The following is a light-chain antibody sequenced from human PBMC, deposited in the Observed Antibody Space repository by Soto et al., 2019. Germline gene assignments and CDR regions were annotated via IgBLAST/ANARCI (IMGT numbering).Light chain of an antibody. CDR2: AAS. CDR1: QIISIY. Sequence: DIQMTQSPSSLSASVGDRFTITCLASQIISIYLNWYQQKPGKDPKLLIYAASSLQSGAPSRFSGSGSGTDFTLTISSLQPEDFATYYCQQSYSTPRTFGQGTKVDIK. J-gene: IGKJ1*01. V-gene: IGKV1-39*01. CDR3: QQSYSTPRT.